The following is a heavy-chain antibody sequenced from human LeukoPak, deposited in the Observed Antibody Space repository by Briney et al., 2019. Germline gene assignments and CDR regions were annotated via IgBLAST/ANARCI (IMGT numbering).Heavy chain of an antibody. CDR1: GFTFSSYA. D-gene: IGHD6-19*01. J-gene: IGHJ6*03. V-gene: IGHV3-30*04. CDR3: AREAVAGTEGNYYYMDV. Sequence: GGSLRLSCAASGFTFSSYAMHWVRQAPGKGLEWVAVISYDGSNKYYADSVKGRFTISRDNSKNTLYLQMNSLRAEDTAVYYCAREAVAGTEGNYYYMDVWGKGTTVTVSS. CDR2: ISYDGSNK.